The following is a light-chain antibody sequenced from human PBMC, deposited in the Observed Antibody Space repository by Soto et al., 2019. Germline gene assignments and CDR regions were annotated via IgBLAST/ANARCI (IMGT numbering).Light chain of an antibody. CDR3: CSYSRSSPYV. Sequence: VLTQPASVSGSPGQSITISCTGTSSDVGAYNYVSWYQHHPGKVPRLMIFDVSNRPSGVSNRFSGSKSGNTASLTISGLQAEDEADYYCCSYSRSSPYVFGAGT. V-gene: IGLV2-14*03. J-gene: IGLJ1*01. CDR1: SSDVGAYNY. CDR2: DVS.